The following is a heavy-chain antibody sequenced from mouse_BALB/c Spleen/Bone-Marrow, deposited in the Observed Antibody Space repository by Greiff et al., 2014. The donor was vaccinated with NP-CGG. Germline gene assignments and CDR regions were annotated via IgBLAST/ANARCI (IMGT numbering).Heavy chain of an antibody. Sequence: VQLKESGGGLVQPGGSRKLSCAASGFTFSNFGMHWFRQSPEKGLEWVAFVSTGSTITYYADTVKGRFTISRDNPENTLFLQMTSLRSEDTAIYYCARSHFYGNYFDYWGQGTTLTVSS. CDR3: ARSHFYGNYFDY. J-gene: IGHJ2*01. CDR2: VSTGSTIT. D-gene: IGHD2-1*01. V-gene: IGHV5-17*02. CDR1: GFTFSNFG.